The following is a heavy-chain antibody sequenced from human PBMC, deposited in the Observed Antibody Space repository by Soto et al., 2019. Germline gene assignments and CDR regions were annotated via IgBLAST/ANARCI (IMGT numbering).Heavy chain of an antibody. J-gene: IGHJ3*01. CDR2: ISAYNGNT. D-gene: IGHD3-16*01. CDR3: ARDLLGTEPESAFDF. V-gene: IGHV1-18*01. CDR1: GYTFTNYG. Sequence: ASVKVSCKXSGYTFTNYGISWVRQAPGQGPEWMGWISAYNGNTNYAQKLQGRVTMTTDTSTSTAYMELRSLRSDDTAMYYCARDLLGTEPESAFDFWGQGTMVTVSS.